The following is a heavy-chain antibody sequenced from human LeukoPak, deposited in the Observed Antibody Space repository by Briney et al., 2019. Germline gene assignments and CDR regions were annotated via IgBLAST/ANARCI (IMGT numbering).Heavy chain of an antibody. CDR1: GFTFSSYW. CDR3: ATDRGWRTSGYYLYYFEY. Sequence: QPGGSLRLSCAASGFTFSSYWMHWVRQAPGKGLEWVASIKSDGSERYYVDSVRGRYTISRDNTKNSLFLQMSSLRAEDTAVYYCATDRGWRTSGYYLYYFEYWGQGTLVTFSS. CDR2: IKSDGSER. J-gene: IGHJ4*02. V-gene: IGHV3-7*01. D-gene: IGHD3-3*01.